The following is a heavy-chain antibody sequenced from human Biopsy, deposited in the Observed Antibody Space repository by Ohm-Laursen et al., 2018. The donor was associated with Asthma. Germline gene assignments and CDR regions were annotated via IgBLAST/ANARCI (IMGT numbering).Heavy chain of an antibody. CDR1: GFSFSEFV. J-gene: IGHJ4*02. Sequence: SLRLSCAASGFSFSEFVMHWVRQAPGKGLEWVAVISYDGSTKYYADSVKGRFAISRDNSKNTLSLQMNSLTAEDTAVYYCAREGVAGTHIEDWGQGTLVTVSS. D-gene: IGHD6-19*01. V-gene: IGHV3-30*03. CDR3: AREGVAGTHIED. CDR2: ISYDGSTK.